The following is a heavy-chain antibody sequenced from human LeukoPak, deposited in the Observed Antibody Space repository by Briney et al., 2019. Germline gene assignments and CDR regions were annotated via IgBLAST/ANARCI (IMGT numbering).Heavy chain of an antibody. CDR2: IFGITGSTGST. Sequence: GGSLRLSCEASGFTFRTYGMTWVRQAPGKGLEWVSGIFGITGSTGSTYYADSVKGRVTISRDNSRNTVYLHLNSLRAEDTAVYYCAKDRTYYSDFSAYYFSPPLQHYWGQGTLVTVSS. D-gene: IGHD3-22*01. V-gene: IGHV3-23*01. CDR3: AKDRTYYSDFSAYYFSPPLQHY. J-gene: IGHJ4*02. CDR1: GFTFRTYG.